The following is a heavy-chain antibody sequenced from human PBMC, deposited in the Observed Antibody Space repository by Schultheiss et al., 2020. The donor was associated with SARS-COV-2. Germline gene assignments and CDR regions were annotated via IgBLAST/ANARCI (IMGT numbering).Heavy chain of an antibody. CDR2: IIPIFGTA. CDR1: GGTFSSYA. CDR3: ARVLGTYRMRDAFDI. J-gene: IGHJ3*02. D-gene: IGHD2-8*01. Sequence: SVKVSCKASGGTFSSYAISWVRQAPKQGLEWMGGIIPIFGTANYAQKFQGRVTITADESTSTAYMELSSLRSEDTAVYYCARVLGTYRMRDAFDIWGQGTMVTVSS. V-gene: IGHV1-69*13.